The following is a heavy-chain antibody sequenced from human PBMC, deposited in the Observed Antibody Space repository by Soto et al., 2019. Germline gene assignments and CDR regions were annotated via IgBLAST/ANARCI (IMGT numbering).Heavy chain of an antibody. D-gene: IGHD2-8*01. Sequence: ASVKVSCKASGYTFTSYGISWVRQAPGQGLEWMGWISAYNGNTNYAQKPQGRVTMTTDTSTSTAYMELRSLRSDDTAVYYCAREGKYCTNGVCYCPHCVHYMDVWGKGTTVTVSS. V-gene: IGHV1-18*01. CDR3: AREGKYCTNGVCYCPHCVHYMDV. CDR2: ISAYNGNT. CDR1: GYTFTSYG. J-gene: IGHJ6*03.